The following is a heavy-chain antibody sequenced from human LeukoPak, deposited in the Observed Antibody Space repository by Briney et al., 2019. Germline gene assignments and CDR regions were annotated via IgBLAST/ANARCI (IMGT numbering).Heavy chain of an antibody. V-gene: IGHV4-34*01. Sequence: PSETLSLTCAVYGGSFSGYYWSWIRQPPGKGLEWIGEINHSGSTNYNPSLKSRVTISVDTSKNQFSLKLSSVTAADTAVYYCARVRVSGSYHYWGQGTLVTVSS. CDR3: ARVRVSGSYHY. CDR1: GGSFSGYY. CDR2: INHSGST. D-gene: IGHD1-26*01. J-gene: IGHJ4*02.